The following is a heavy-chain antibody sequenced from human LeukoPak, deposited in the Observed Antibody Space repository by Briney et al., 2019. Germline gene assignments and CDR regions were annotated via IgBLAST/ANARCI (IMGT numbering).Heavy chain of an antibody. CDR3: ARTYYDILTGYNPYFDY. D-gene: IGHD3-9*01. CDR1: GFTFSTYS. CDR2: ITGTSTST. V-gene: IGHV3-21*01. J-gene: IGHJ4*02. Sequence: PGGSLRLSCAASGFTFSTYSMSWVRQAPGKGLEWVSSITGTSTSTYYADSVRGRFTISRDNAKNSLYLQMNSLRAEDTAVYYCARTYYDILTGYNPYFDYWGQGMLVTVTS.